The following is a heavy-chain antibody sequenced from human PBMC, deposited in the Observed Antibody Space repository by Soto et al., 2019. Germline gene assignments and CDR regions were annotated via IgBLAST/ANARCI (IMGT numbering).Heavy chain of an antibody. CDR2: ISSSGYI. J-gene: IGHJ6*02. CDR3: ERDCSGGSCYHGMDV. V-gene: IGHV3-21*01. CDR1: GFNFNSYT. D-gene: IGHD2-15*01. Sequence: PGGSLRLSCAASGFNFNSYTINWVRQAPGKRLEWLSSISSSGYIFSTDSVRGRFTISRDNAKNSVYLQINSLRAEDTAVYFCERDCSGGSCYHGMDVCGQGPTVTVSS.